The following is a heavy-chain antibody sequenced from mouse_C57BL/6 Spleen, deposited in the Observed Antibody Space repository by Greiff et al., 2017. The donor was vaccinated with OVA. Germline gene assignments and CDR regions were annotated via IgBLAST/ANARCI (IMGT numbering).Heavy chain of an antibody. CDR3: ARADWDDWYFDV. CDR2: IYPGSGNT. J-gene: IGHJ1*03. D-gene: IGHD4-1*01. Sequence: VQLQESGPELVKPGASVKISCKASGYSFTSYYIHWVKQRPGQGLEWIGWIYPGSGNTKYNEKFKGKATLTADTSSSTAYMQLSSLTSEDSAVYYCARADWDDWYFDVWGTGTTVTVSS. V-gene: IGHV1-66*01. CDR1: GYSFTSYY.